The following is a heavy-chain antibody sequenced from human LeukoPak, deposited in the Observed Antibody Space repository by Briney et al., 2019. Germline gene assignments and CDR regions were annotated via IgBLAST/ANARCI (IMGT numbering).Heavy chain of an antibody. Sequence: QPGGSLRLSCAASGFTFSSYGMHWVRQAPGKGLEWVAVISYDGSNKYYADSVKGRFTISRDNSKNTLYLQMNSLRAEDTAVYYCAKEGATFAFDIWGQGTMVTVSS. D-gene: IGHD1-26*01. CDR3: AKEGATFAFDI. J-gene: IGHJ3*02. CDR2: ISYDGSNK. V-gene: IGHV3-30*18. CDR1: GFTFSSYG.